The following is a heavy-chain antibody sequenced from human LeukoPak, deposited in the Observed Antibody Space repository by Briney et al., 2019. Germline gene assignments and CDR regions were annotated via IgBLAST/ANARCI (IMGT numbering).Heavy chain of an antibody. CDR1: GYTFTGYY. J-gene: IGHJ4*02. CDR3: ARSESSGWCGDY. Sequence: ASVKVSCKASGYTFTGYYMHWVRQAPGQGLEWMGWINPNSGGTNYAQKFQGRVTMTRDTSISTAYMELSRLRSDDTAVYYCARSESSGWCGDYWGQGTLATVSS. CDR2: INPNSGGT. V-gene: IGHV1-2*02. D-gene: IGHD6-19*01.